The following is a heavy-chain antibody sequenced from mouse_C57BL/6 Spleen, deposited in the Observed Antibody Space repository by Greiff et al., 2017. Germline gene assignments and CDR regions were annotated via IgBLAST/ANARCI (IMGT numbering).Heavy chain of an antibody. CDR1: GYTFTSYW. CDR2: IDPSDSYT. J-gene: IGHJ2*01. V-gene: IGHV1-50*01. CDR3: ARVNDYDVPFDY. Sequence: QVQLQQPGAELVKPGASVKLSCKASGYTFTSYWMQWVKQRPGQGLEWIGEIDPSDSYTNYNQKFKGKATLTVDTSSSTAYMQLSSLTSEDSAVYYCARVNDYDVPFDYWGQGTTLTVSS. D-gene: IGHD2-4*01.